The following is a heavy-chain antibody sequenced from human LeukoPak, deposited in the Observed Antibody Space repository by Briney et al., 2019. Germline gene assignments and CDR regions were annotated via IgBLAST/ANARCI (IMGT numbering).Heavy chain of an antibody. CDR2: INYSGST. D-gene: IGHD3-9*01. Sequence: PSETLSLTCTLSGGSISTYYWSWVRQPPGKGLEWIGNINYSGSTYYNPSVKSRVTLSVDVSKNRFSLNLTSVTAADTALYFCARTHFDSLGWFDPWGQGIQVIVSS. CDR3: ARTHFDSLGWFDP. J-gene: IGHJ5*02. CDR1: GGSISTYY. V-gene: IGHV4-59*04.